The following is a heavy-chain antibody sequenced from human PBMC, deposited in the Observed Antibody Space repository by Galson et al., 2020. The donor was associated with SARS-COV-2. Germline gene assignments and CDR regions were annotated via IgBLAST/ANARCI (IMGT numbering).Heavy chain of an antibody. CDR3: ARARRGGDLDSFVI. Sequence: AGSLRLSCAASGFTFSSYAMHWVRPAPGKGLEWVAVISYDGSNKYYADSVKGRFTISRDNSKNTLYLQMNSLRAEDTAVYYCARARRGGDLDSFVIWGEGTMVTVS. D-gene: IGHD3-10*01. CDR1: GFTFSSYA. V-gene: IGHV3-30-3*01. J-gene: IGHJ3*02. CDR2: ISYDGSNK.